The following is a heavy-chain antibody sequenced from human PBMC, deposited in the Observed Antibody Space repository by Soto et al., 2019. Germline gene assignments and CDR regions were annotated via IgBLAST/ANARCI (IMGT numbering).Heavy chain of an antibody. CDR1: GFTFRGYH. D-gene: IGHD6-19*01. V-gene: IGHV3-11*01. Sequence: VGSPRLYCAASGFTFRGYHMSWIRQAPGKGLEWVSYISSSGSTIYYADSVKGRFTISRDNAKNSLYLQMNSLRAEDTAVYYCARYSSGWYSSVDIWGQGTMVTISS. J-gene: IGHJ3*02. CDR2: ISSSGSTI. CDR3: ARYSSGWYSSVDI.